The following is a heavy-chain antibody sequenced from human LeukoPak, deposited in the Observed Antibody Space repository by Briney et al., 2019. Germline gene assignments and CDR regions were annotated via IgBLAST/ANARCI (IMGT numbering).Heavy chain of an antibody. CDR2: IKQDGSQR. V-gene: IGHV3-7*01. Sequence: GGSLRLSCAASGFTFSNAWMTWVRQAPGKGPEWVANIKQDGSQRYYVDSVRGRFTISRDNAKNSLFLQMNGLRAEDAAVYYCARRGGSSSRRSPIDYWGQGTLVTVSS. CDR1: GFTFSNAW. J-gene: IGHJ4*02. D-gene: IGHD6-6*01. CDR3: ARRGGSSSRRSPIDY.